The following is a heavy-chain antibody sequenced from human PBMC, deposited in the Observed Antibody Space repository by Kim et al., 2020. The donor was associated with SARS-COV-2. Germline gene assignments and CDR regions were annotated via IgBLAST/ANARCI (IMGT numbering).Heavy chain of an antibody. J-gene: IGHJ4*02. CDR3: ASRITMVRGVITDY. V-gene: IGHV3-48*02. Sequence: GGSLRLSCAASGFTFSSYSMNWVRQAPGKGLEWVSYISSSSSTIYYADSVKGRFTISRDNAKNSLYLQMNSLRDEDTAVYYCASRITMVRGVITDYWGQGTLVTVSS. CDR1: GFTFSSYS. CDR2: ISSSSSTI. D-gene: IGHD3-10*01.